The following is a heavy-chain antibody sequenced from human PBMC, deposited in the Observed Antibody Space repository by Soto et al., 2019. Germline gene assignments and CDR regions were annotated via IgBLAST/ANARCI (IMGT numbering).Heavy chain of an antibody. Sequence: QVQLVQSGAELKKPGASVKVSCKASGYTFSNYDMNWVRQATGQGPEWIGWVNPNNGDTGYAQKVQGRVTLTTDISTTTAYMELTSRRSEDTAIYYCAKVSRKGSAIDFDYWGQGTLITVSS. V-gene: IGHV1-8*01. CDR1: GYTFSNYD. J-gene: IGHJ4*02. D-gene: IGHD3-10*01. CDR3: AKVSRKGSAIDFDY. CDR2: VNPNNGDT.